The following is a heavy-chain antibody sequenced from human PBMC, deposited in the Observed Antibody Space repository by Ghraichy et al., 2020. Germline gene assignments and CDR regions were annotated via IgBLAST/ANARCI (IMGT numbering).Heavy chain of an antibody. CDR2: INHSGST. Sequence: ETLSLTCAVYGGSFSGYYWSWIRQPPGKGLEWIGEINHSGSTNYNPSLKSRVTISVDTSKNQFSLKLSSVTAADTAVYYCARGPLVVVAARRYYYYGMDVWGQGTTVTVSS. J-gene: IGHJ6*02. CDR1: GGSFSGYY. D-gene: IGHD2-15*01. V-gene: IGHV4-34*01. CDR3: ARGPLVVVAARRYYYYGMDV.